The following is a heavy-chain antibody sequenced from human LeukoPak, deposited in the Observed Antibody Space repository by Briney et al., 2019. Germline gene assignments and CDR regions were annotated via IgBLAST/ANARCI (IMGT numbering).Heavy chain of an antibody. Sequence: GASVKVSCKASGYTLTSYDINWVRQATGQGLEWMGWMNPNSGNTGYAQKFQGRVTMTRNTSISTAYMELSSLRSEDTAVYYCARVKKGSYYDSSGYYEFDYWGQGTLVTVSS. CDR2: MNPNSGNT. D-gene: IGHD3-22*01. CDR1: GYTLTSYD. CDR3: ARVKKGSYYDSSGYYEFDY. V-gene: IGHV1-8*01. J-gene: IGHJ4*02.